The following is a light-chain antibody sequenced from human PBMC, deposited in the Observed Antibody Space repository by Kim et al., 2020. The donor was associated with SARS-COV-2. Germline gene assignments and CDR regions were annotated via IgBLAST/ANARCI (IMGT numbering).Light chain of an antibody. V-gene: IGLV3-1*01. CDR3: QAWDSSTAV. CDR2: QDS. CDR1: KLGDKY. Sequence: SLSPEQTASITCSGDKLGDKYACWYQQKPGQSPGLVIYQDSKRPSGIPERFSGSNSGNTATLTISGTQAMDEADYYCQAWDSSTAVFGGGTQLTVL. J-gene: IGLJ2*01.